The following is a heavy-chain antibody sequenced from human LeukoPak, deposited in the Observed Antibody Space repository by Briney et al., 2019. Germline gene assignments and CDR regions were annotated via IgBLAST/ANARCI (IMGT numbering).Heavy chain of an antibody. D-gene: IGHD1-26*01. V-gene: IGHV1-18*01. Sequence: SVTVSFKASGYTFIKYGSTWVRQAPGQGLEWMGLISGYNGNTNYAQKFQGRVTMTTHRSTTTAYMELRNLPSEDTAVYYCERGGIVGAFIDYWGQGTLVIVSS. CDR3: ERGGIVGAFIDY. CDR1: GYTFIKYG. J-gene: IGHJ4*02. CDR2: ISGYNGNT.